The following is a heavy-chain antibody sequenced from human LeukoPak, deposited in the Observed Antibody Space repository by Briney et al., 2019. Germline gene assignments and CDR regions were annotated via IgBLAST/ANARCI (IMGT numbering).Heavy chain of an antibody. Sequence: GGSLRLSCAASGFTFSGYGMHWVRQAPGKGLEWVAVIAFDGGNKFYADSVKGRFTISRDNSKNTMYLQMNSLRAEDTAVYYCAKDLRREGYFDCWGQGTLVTVSS. V-gene: IGHV3-30*18. J-gene: IGHJ4*02. CDR2: IAFDGGNK. CDR3: AKDLRREGYFDC. CDR1: GFTFSGYG. D-gene: IGHD5-12*01.